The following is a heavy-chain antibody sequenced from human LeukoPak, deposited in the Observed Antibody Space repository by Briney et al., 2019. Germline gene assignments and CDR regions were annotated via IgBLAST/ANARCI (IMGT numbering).Heavy chain of an antibody. CDR1: GFTFSDYY. J-gene: IGHJ4*02. Sequence: GGSLSLSCAASGFTFSDYYMSWIRQAPGKGLEGVSYISSSGSTIYYADSVKGRFTISRDNAKNSLYLQMNSLRAEDTAVYYCARDWSLYCSSTSCYGGELDYWGQGTLVTVSS. V-gene: IGHV3-11*01. CDR2: ISSSGSTI. CDR3: ARDWSLYCSSTSCYGGELDY. D-gene: IGHD2-2*01.